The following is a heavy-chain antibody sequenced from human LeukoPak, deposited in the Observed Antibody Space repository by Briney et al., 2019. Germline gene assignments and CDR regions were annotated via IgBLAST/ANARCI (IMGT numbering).Heavy chain of an antibody. CDR1: GGSISSGGYS. J-gene: IGHJ4*02. CDR3: ARVFWGSIVTTHHFDY. CDR2: IYTSGST. V-gene: IGHV4-61*02. D-gene: IGHD4-17*01. Sequence: PSQTLSLTCAVSGGSISSGGYSWSWIRQPAGKGLEWIGRIYTSGSTNYNPSLKSRVTMSVDTSKNQFSLKLSSVTAADTAVYYCARVFWGSIVTTHHFDYWGQGTLVTVSS.